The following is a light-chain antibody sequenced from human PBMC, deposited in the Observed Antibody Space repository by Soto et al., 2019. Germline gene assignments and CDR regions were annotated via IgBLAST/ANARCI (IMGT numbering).Light chain of an antibody. CDR2: DND. CDR1: NPNIGENY. Sequence: QSVLTQPPSVSAAPGQNVTISCSGSNPNIGENYVSWYQQVPGAAPKLLIYDNDKRRSGIPDRFSGSKSDTSATLGITGLQTGDEADYYCGTWDSSLSITIFGGGTKLTVL. V-gene: IGLV1-51*01. CDR3: GTWDSSLSITI. J-gene: IGLJ2*01.